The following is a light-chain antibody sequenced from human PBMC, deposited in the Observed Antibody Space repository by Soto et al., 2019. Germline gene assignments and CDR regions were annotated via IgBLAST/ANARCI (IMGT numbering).Light chain of an antibody. CDR1: QSISDT. V-gene: IGKV3-15*01. J-gene: IGKJ1*01. Sequence: EIVMTQSPATLSGSPGGRATLSCRATQSISDTLAWHQQKPGQAPRLLIYGASTRAPGFPARFSGSGSGTDFTLTISRLEPEDFAVYYCQQYGDSPWTFGQGTKVDIK. CDR2: GAS. CDR3: QQYGDSPWT.